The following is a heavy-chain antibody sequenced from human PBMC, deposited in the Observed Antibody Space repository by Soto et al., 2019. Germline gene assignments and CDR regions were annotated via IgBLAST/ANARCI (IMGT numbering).Heavy chain of an antibody. V-gene: IGHV4-61*08. D-gene: IGHD3-22*01. CDR1: GGSISSGDYY. CDR2: IYYSGST. CDR3: ARGYYYDSSGYYFDAFDI. J-gene: IGHJ3*02. Sequence: SETLSLTCTFSGGSISSGDYYLSWIRQPPGKGLEWIGYIYYSGSTNYNPSLKSRVTISVDTSKNQFSLKLSSVTAADTAVYYCARGYYYDSSGYYFDAFDIWGQGTMVTVSS.